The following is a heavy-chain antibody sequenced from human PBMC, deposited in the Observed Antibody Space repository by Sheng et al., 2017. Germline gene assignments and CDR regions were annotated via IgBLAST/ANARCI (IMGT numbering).Heavy chain of an antibody. D-gene: IGHD1-26*01. Sequence: EVQLVESGGGLVKPGGSLRLSCAASGFTFTAAWMSWVRQAPGKGLEWVGRIKSNSDGATADYAAPVKGRFTISRDDPINTLYLHMNGLKTEDTAVYYCTTVSGSYFSLDDWGQGTLVTVSS. J-gene: IGHJ4*02. V-gene: IGHV3-15*01. CDR2: IKSNSDGATA. CDR3: TTVSGSYFSLDD. CDR1: GFTFTAAW.